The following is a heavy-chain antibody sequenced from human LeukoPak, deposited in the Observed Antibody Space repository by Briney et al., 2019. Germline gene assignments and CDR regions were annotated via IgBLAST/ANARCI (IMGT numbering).Heavy chain of an antibody. CDR1: GFTFSSYE. D-gene: IGHD3-10*02. CDR2: ISSSGSTI. V-gene: IGHV3-48*03. Sequence: GGSLRLSCAASGFTFSSYEMNWVRQAPGKGLEGVSYISSSGSTIYYADSVKVPFTISRDKAKNSLYLQMNSLRAEDTAVYYCAELGITMIGGVWGKGTTVTISS. CDR3: AELGITMIGGV. J-gene: IGHJ6*04.